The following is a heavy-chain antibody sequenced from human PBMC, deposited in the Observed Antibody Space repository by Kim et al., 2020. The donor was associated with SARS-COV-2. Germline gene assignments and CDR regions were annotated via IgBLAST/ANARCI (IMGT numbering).Heavy chain of an antibody. V-gene: IGHV3-23*01. CDR1: GFTFSSYA. D-gene: IGHD4-17*01. Sequence: GGSLRLSCAASGFTFSSYAMSWVRQAPEKGLEWVSAISGSGGSTYYADSVKGRFTISRDNSKNTLYLQMNSLRAEDTAVYYCAKATGVTISRRTADYWGQGTLVTVSS. CDR3: AKATGVTISRRTADY. J-gene: IGHJ4*02. CDR2: ISGSGGST.